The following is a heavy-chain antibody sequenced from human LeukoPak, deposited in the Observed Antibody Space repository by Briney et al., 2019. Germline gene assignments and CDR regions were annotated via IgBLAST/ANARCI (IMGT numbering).Heavy chain of an antibody. Sequence: GGSLRLSCAASGFTFSVYWMSWVRQAPGKGLEWVANIKQDGSEIYYVDSAKGRFTLSRDNAKNSLYLEMNSLRAEDTAVYYCARRCNSGYSLDYWGQGTLVTVSS. CDR3: ARRCNSGYSLDY. J-gene: IGHJ4*02. D-gene: IGHD3-9*01. V-gene: IGHV3-7*01. CDR1: GFTFSVYW. CDR2: IKQDGSEI.